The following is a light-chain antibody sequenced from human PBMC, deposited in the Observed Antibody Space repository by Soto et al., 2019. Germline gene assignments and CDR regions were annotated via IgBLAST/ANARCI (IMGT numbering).Light chain of an antibody. Sequence: EIVLTQSPATLSLSPGERATLSCRASQSLGGSLAWYQQKPGQAPRLLIYDTFNRATGISARFSGRGSGTDFTLTISSLEPEDFAVYYCQQRSNWPPVYTFGQGTKLEIK. CDR2: DTF. CDR1: QSLGGS. J-gene: IGKJ2*01. CDR3: QQRSNWPPVYT. V-gene: IGKV3-11*01.